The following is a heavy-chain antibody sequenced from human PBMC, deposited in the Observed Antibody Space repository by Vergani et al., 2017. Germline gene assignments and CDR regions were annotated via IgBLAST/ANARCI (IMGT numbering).Heavy chain of an antibody. CDR1: GFTFSSYS. J-gene: IGHJ6*03. CDR2: ISSSSSYI. V-gene: IGHV3-21*01. Sequence: EVQLVESGGGLVKPGGSLRLSCAASGFTFSSYSMNWVRQAPGKGLEWVSSISSSSSYIYYADSVKGRFTISRDNVKNSLYLQMNSLRAEDTAVYYCAREGSLMYSSSFLYYMDVWGKGTTVTVSS. CDR3: AREGSLMYSSSFLYYMDV. D-gene: IGHD6-6*01.